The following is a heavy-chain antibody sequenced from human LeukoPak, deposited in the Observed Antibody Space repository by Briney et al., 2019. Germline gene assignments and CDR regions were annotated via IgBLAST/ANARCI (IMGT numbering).Heavy chain of an antibody. CDR1: GYTFTSYG. V-gene: IGHV1-18*01. CDR3: ARKRGPADYYYYMDV. CDR2: ISAYNGNI. Sequence: ASVKVSCKASGYTFTSYGISWVRQAPGQGLEWMGWISAYNGNINYAQKLQGRVTMTTDTSTSTAYMELRSLRSDDTAVYYCARKRGPADYYYYMDVWGKGTTVTVSS. J-gene: IGHJ6*03. D-gene: IGHD6-19*01.